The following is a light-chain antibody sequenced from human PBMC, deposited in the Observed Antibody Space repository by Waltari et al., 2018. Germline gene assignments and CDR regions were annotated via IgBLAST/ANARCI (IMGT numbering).Light chain of an antibody. CDR2: AAS. Sequence: AIRMTQSPSSLSASTGDRVTITCRASQGISSYLAWYQQKPGKAPNLLIYAASTLQSGVPCMFSGSGSGTDFTLTISCLQSEDFATYYCQQYYSYPRTFGQGTKVEIK. CDR3: QQYYSYPRT. CDR1: QGISSY. V-gene: IGKV1-8*01. J-gene: IGKJ1*01.